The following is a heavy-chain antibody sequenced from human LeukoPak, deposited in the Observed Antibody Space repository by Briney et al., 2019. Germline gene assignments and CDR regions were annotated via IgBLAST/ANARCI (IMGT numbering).Heavy chain of an antibody. J-gene: IGHJ4*02. CDR3: ARLGGLTMIVVMFDY. Sequence: SETLSLTCTVSGGSISSSTYYWGWNRQSPGKGLEWIRTVYYSGSTYYNPSLKSRVSASVDTSNNQFSLKLSSVTAADTAVYYCARLGGLTMIVVMFDYWGQGVLVTVSS. CDR2: VYYSGST. D-gene: IGHD3-22*01. CDR1: GGSISSSTYY. V-gene: IGHV4-39*01.